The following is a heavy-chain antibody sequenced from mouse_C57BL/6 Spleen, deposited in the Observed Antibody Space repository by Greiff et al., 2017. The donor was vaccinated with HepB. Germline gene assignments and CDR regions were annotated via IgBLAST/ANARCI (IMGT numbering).Heavy chain of an antibody. J-gene: IGHJ3*01. CDR1: GYAFSCSW. D-gene: IGHD2-4*01. V-gene: IGHV1-82*01. CDR2: IYPGDGDT. Sequence: QVQLQQSGPELVKPGASVKIFCKASGYAFSCSWMNWVKQRPGKGLEWIGRIYPGDGDTNYNGKFKGKATLTADKSSSTAYMQLSSLTSEDSAVYFCAREGYDHAWFAYWGQGTLVTVSA. CDR3: AREGYDHAWFAY.